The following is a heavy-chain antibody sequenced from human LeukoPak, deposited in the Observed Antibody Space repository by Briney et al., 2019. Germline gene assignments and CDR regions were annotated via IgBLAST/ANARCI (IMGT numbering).Heavy chain of an antibody. CDR2: IYYSGST. V-gene: IGHV4-59*08. CDR1: GASIRNYY. CDR3: ARRYSSSWDVGFFDP. Sequence: SETLSLTCTVSGASIRNYYWSWIRQSPGKGLEWIGYIYYSGSTNYNPSLESRVAMSVDTSKNQFSLRLSSVTAADTAIYYCARRYSSSWDVGFFDPWGQGTLVTVSS. D-gene: IGHD6-13*01. J-gene: IGHJ5*02.